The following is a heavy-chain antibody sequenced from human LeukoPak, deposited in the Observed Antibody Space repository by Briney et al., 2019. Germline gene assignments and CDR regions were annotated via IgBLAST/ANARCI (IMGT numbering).Heavy chain of an antibody. CDR3: AKGGYYIGDY. J-gene: IGHJ4*02. CDR2: IISSGGST. CDR1: GFTFRTYA. Sequence: PGGSLRLSCAASGFTFRTYAMSWVRQAPGKGLEWVSAIISSGGSTYYADSVKGRFTISRDNSKNTVYLQMNSLRAEDTAVYYCAKGGYYIGDYCGQGTLVTVSS. V-gene: IGHV3-23*01. D-gene: IGHD3-3*01.